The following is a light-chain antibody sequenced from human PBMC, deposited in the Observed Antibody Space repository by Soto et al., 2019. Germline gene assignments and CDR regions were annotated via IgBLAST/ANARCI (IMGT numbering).Light chain of an antibody. Sequence: EIVMMQSPATLSVSPGESVTLSCRASQLFSSNLAWYQHKPGQAPRLLIYGVSTRDTGVPDRFSGSASGTEFTLTISSLQSEDLAVYYGQQRNIWPPVTLGQGTRLEIK. CDR2: GVS. CDR1: QLFSSN. V-gene: IGKV3-15*01. J-gene: IGKJ5*01. CDR3: QQRNIWPPVT.